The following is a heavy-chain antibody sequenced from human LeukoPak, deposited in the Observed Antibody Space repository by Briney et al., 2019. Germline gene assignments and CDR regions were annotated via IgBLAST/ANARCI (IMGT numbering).Heavy chain of an antibody. D-gene: IGHD3-3*01. CDR2: IYYSGST. CDR3: ARGRRRNFWSGYHFDY. J-gene: IGHJ4*02. V-gene: IGHV4-59*01. Sequence: PSETLSLTCTVSGTSITRTYWSWIRQPPGKGLEWIGYIYYSGSTNYNPSLKSRVTISVDTSKNQFSLKLSSVTAADTAVCYCARGRRRNFWSGYHFDYWGQGTLVTVSS. CDR1: GTSITRTY.